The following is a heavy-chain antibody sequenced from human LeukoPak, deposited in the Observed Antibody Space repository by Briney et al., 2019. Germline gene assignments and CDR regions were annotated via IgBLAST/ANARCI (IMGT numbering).Heavy chain of an antibody. CDR1: GFTFGDYA. CDR3: AKLRSGSFDI. CDR2: ISWNSGSI. J-gene: IGHJ3*02. Sequence: GGSLRLSCAASGFTFGDYAMHWVRQAPGKGLEWVSGISWNSGSIVYADSVKGRSTISRDNAKNSLYLQMNSLRAEDMALYYCAKLRSGSFDIWGQGTMVTVSS. V-gene: IGHV3-9*03.